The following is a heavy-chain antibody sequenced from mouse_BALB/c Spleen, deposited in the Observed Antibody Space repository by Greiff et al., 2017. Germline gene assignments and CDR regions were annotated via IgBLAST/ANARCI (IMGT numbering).Heavy chain of an antibody. V-gene: IGHV1-5*01. D-gene: IGHD3-2*01. J-gene: IGHJ3*01. CDR3: TPADSSGYDLFAY. CDR2: IYPGNSDT. Sequence: EVQLQQSGTVLARPGASVKMSCKASGYSFTSYWMHWVKQRPGQGLEWIGAIYPGNSDTSYNQKFKGKAKLTAVTSASTAYMELSSLTNEDSAVYYCTPADSSGYDLFAYWGQGTLVTVSA. CDR1: GYSFTSYW.